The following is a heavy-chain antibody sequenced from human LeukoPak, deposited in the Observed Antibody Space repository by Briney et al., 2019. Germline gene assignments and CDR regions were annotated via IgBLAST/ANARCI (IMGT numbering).Heavy chain of an antibody. D-gene: IGHD3-22*01. CDR2: ISGNGGST. V-gene: IGHV3-23*01. J-gene: IGHJ4*02. CDR3: ARDSFNDYYDSSSYSQMRLGY. Sequence: GGSLRLSCVASGFTFSTYSMSWVRQAPGKGLEWVSAISGNGGSTYYADSVKGRFTISRDNSKNTLYLQMDSLRAEDAAVYYCARDSFNDYYDSSSYSQMRLGYWGQGTLVTVSS. CDR1: GFTFSTYS.